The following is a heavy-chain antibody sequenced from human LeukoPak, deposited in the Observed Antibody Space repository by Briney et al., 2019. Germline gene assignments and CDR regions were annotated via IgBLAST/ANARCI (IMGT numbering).Heavy chain of an antibody. CDR3: ASLHRGYFDY. CDR2: IYTSGST. D-gene: IGHD3-10*01. Sequence: SETLSLTCTVSGGSISGYYWSWIRQPPGKGLEWIGYIYTSGSTNYNPSLKSRVTISVDTSKNQFSLKLSSVTAADTAVYYCASLHRGYFDYWGQGTLVTVSS. V-gene: IGHV4-4*09. CDR1: GGSISGYY. J-gene: IGHJ4*02.